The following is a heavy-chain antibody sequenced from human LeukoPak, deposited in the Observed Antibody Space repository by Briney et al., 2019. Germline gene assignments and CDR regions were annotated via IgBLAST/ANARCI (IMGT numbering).Heavy chain of an antibody. D-gene: IGHD5-24*01. CDR3: EDGIRDAFDY. CDR2: IRTTAEGAKYA. J-gene: IGHJ4*02. Sequence: PVGALRVSCATTGFSFTDYPMNWVRQAPGKGLEKISNIRTTAEGAKYAYYDDSVKGRVIISRDYGKNTLYLHMNSLRDDDTFFFQAEDGIRDAFDYWGQGILVTVSS. CDR1: GFSFTDYP. V-gene: IGHV3-48*02.